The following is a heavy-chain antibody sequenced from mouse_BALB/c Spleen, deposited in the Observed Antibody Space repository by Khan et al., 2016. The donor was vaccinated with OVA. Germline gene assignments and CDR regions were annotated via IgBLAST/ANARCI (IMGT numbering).Heavy chain of an antibody. CDR2: INPSNGRT. D-gene: IGHD2-2*01. V-gene: IGHV1S81*02. CDR3: VRSTMVTTEFAY. J-gene: IGHJ3*01. CDR1: AYTFTSYW. Sequence: QVQLQQPGAELVKPGASVKLSCKTSAYTFTSYWMQWVKQRPGQGLEWIGEINPSNGRTNYNEKFKSKATLTVDKSSTTAHMQLSSLTSEDSAVYCCVRSTMVTTEFAYWGQGTLVTVSA.